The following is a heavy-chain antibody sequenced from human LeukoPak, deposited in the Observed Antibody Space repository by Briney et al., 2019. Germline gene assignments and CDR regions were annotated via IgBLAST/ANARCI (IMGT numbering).Heavy chain of an antibody. CDR1: GYTFTGYY. CDR2: INPNSGGT. D-gene: IGHD3-22*01. Sequence: ASVKASCKASGYTFTGYYMHWVRQAPGQGLEWMGWINPNSGGTNYAQKFQGWVTMTRDTSISTAYMELSRLRSDDTAVYYCARGHGSSGYKLSPYYYYGMDVWGQGTTVTVSS. CDR3: ARGHGSSGYKLSPYYYYGMDV. J-gene: IGHJ6*02. V-gene: IGHV1-2*04.